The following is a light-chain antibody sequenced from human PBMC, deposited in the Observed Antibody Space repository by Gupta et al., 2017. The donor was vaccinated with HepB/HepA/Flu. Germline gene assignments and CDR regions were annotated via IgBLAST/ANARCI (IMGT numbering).Light chain of an antibody. Sequence: DIVMTQSPDSLTVSLGERATINCKSTQNLLYRTNSKNYVSWYQQKAGQPHKLLIYWATTRESGVPNRISSGGSRTDFTLTISSLQDEDVAVYCYQQSCYSPWTFGQGTKVEIK. V-gene: IGKV4-1*01. J-gene: IGKJ1*01. CDR2: WAT. CDR3: QQSCYSPWT. CDR1: QNLLYRTNSKNY.